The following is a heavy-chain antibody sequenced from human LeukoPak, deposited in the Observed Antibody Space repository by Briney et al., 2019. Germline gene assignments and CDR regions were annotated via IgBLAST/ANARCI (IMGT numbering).Heavy chain of an antibody. D-gene: IGHD3-10*01. CDR1: GYTFTGYY. V-gene: IGHV1-2*06. J-gene: IGHJ5*02. Sequence: ASVKVSCKASGYTFTGYYLHWARQAPGQGLEWMGRINPDSGGTNYAQTFQGRVTMTRDTSISTAYMELSRLRSDDTAGYYCARDRTMVRGEVPNWFGPWGQGTLVTVSS. CDR2: INPDSGGT. CDR3: ARDRTMVRGEVPNWFGP.